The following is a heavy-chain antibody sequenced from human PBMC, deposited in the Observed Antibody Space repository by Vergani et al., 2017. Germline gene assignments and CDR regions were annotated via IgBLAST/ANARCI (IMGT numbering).Heavy chain of an antibody. V-gene: IGHV3-21*01. CDR2: ISSSSSYI. CDR1: GFTFSSYS. J-gene: IGHJ4*02. Sequence: EVQLLESGGGLVKPGGSLRLSCAASGFTFSSYSMNWVRQAPGKGLEWVSSISSSSSYIYYADSVKGRFTISRDNAKNSLYLQMNSLRAEDTAVYYCARQGGIAVADGYGNFDYWGQGTLVTVSS. D-gene: IGHD6-19*01. CDR3: ARQGGIAVADGYGNFDY.